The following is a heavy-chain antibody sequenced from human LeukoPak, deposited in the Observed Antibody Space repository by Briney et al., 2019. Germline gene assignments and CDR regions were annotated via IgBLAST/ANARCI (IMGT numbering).Heavy chain of an antibody. CDR2: ISGSDST. CDR3: AKGVRFLDWWILDY. Sequence: GGSLRLSCAASGFTFSSYAMSWVRQAPGKGLEWVSAISGSDSTYYADSVKGRFTISRDNSKNTLYLQMNSLRAEDTAIYYCAKGVRFLDWWILDYWGQGSLVTVSS. CDR1: GFTFSSYA. V-gene: IGHV3-23*01. J-gene: IGHJ4*02. D-gene: IGHD3-9*01.